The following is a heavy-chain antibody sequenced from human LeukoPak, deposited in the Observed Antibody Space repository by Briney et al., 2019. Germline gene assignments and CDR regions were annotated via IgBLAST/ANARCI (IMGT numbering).Heavy chain of an antibody. CDR3: ARDRGERVFSGYRPADAFDI. D-gene: IGHD3-22*01. Sequence: KPSETLSLTCTVSGGSIRSSSYYWGWIRQPPGKGLEWIGYIYYSGSTNYNPSLKSRVTISVDTSKNQFSLKLSSVTAADTAVYYCARDRGERVFSGYRPADAFDIWGQGTMVTVSS. V-gene: IGHV4-61*01. J-gene: IGHJ3*02. CDR2: IYYSGST. CDR1: GGSIRSSSYY.